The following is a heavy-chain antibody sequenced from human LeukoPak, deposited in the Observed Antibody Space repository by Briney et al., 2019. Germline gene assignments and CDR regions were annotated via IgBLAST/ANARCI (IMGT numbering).Heavy chain of an antibody. CDR3: ARDREQRKRTGFDP. Sequence: SETLSLTCTVSGGSISSSSYYWGWIRQPPGKGLEWIGSIYYSGSTYYNPSLKSRVTISVDTSKCQFSLKLSSVTAADTAVYYCARDREQRKRTGFDPWGQGTLVTVSS. CDR1: GGSISSSSYY. D-gene: IGHD1/OR15-1a*01. J-gene: IGHJ5*02. CDR2: IYYSGST. V-gene: IGHV4-39*07.